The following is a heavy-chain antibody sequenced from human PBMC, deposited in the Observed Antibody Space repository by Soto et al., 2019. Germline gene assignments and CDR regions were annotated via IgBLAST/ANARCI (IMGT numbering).Heavy chain of an antibody. Sequence: PGGSLRLSCSGSGFTFSSYSMNWVRQAPGKGLEWVSYISSSSSTIYYADSVKGRFTISRDNAKNSLYLQMNSLRDEDTAIYYCAKDSRNTISHVDYWGQGTLVTVSS. CDR3: AKDSRNTISHVDY. D-gene: IGHD4-4*01. CDR2: ISSSSSTI. CDR1: GFTFSSYS. V-gene: IGHV3-48*02. J-gene: IGHJ4*02.